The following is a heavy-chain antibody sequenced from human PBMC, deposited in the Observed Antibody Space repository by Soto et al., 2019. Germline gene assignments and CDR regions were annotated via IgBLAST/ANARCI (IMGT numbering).Heavy chain of an antibody. CDR2: IYWADDK. Sequence: QITLKESGPALVQPTQTLTLTCTLSGFSLSTRREGVGWIRQPPGTALEWLAVIYWADDKRFSPSLTRRLTVTKEPPNNRVVPTMANMDPGDTATYYCVHAGGIRSCDIWGRGLLVTVS. V-gene: IGHV2-5*02. CDR3: VHAGGIRSCDI. CDR1: GFSLSTRREG. D-gene: IGHD3-16*01. J-gene: IGHJ2*01.